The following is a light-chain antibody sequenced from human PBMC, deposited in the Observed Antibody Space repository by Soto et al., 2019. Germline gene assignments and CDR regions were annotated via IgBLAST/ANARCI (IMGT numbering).Light chain of an antibody. J-gene: IGLJ1*01. Sequence: SYELTQPPSMSVAPGQTARITCGGNNIGIYSVHWYQQRPGQAPVLVVYDGSDRPSGIPERFSGSNSGNTATLTIGRVEAADEADYYCQVWDNNGGHNYVFGAGTKVTVL. V-gene: IGLV3-21*02. CDR3: QVWDNNGGHNYV. CDR2: DGS. CDR1: NIGIYS.